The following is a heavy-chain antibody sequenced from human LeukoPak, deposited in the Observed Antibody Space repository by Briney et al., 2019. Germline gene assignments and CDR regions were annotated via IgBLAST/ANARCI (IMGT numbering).Heavy chain of an antibody. CDR3: AREYYYDRSGYLFDY. CDR2: LYSGGDT. Sequence: GGSLRLSCAPSGFIVSSNYMSWVRQAPGKGLEWVSVLYSGGDTYYADSVKGRFTFSRDNSKNTLYLQMNSLRAEDTAVYYCAREYYYDRSGYLFDYWGQGTLVTVSS. V-gene: IGHV3-66*02. CDR1: GFIVSSNY. D-gene: IGHD3-22*01. J-gene: IGHJ4*02.